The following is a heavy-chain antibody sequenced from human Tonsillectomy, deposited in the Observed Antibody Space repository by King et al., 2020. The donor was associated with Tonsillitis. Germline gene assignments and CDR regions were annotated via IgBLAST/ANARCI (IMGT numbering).Heavy chain of an antibody. CDR3: AKDRTAGYSSSFNAFDI. Sequence: VQLVESGGGLVQPGGSLRLSCAASGFTFSSYAMSWVRQAPGKGREGVSGIMGNESNTYYVDYVKGRFTISRDNSKSTLYLQMNSLRAEDTAVYYCAKDRTAGYSSSFNAFDIWGQGTMVTVSS. CDR2: IMGNESNT. J-gene: IGHJ3*02. D-gene: IGHD6-13*01. CDR1: GFTFSSYA. V-gene: IGHV3-23*04.